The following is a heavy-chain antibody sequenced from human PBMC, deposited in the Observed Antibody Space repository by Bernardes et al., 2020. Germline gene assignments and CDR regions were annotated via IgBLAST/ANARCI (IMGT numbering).Heavy chain of an antibody. Sequence: ASVKVSCKASGYTFTSYDINWVRQATGQGLEWMGWMNPNSGNTGYAQKFQGRVTMTRNTSISTAYVELSSLRSEDTAVYYCARGNSGYDSDYFDYWGQGTLVTVSS. CDR1: GYTFTSYD. J-gene: IGHJ4*02. V-gene: IGHV1-8*01. D-gene: IGHD5-12*01. CDR2: MNPNSGNT. CDR3: ARGNSGYDSDYFDY.